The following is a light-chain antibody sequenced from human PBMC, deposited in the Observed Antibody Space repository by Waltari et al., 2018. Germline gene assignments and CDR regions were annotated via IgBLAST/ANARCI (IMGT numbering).Light chain of an antibody. Sequence: EIVLTQSPGTLSLSPGEGATLPCRASQSVSSSYLAWYQQKPGQAPRLLIYGASSRATGIPDRFSGSGSGTDFTLTISRLEPEDFAVYYCQQYGSSIITFGQGTRLEIK. CDR2: GAS. J-gene: IGKJ5*01. CDR3: QQYGSSIIT. V-gene: IGKV3-20*01. CDR1: QSVSSSY.